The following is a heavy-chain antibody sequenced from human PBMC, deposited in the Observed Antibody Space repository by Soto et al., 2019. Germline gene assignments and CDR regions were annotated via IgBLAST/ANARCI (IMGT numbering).Heavy chain of an antibody. D-gene: IGHD3-3*01. Sequence: TAETLSLTCTVSGGSISSGDYYWSWIRQPPGKGLEWIGYIYYSGSTYYNPSLKSRVTISVDTSKNQFSLKLSSVTAADTAVYYCARENRVFGVVITPSPYFDYWGHGTLVTVSS. J-gene: IGHJ4*01. V-gene: IGHV4-30-4*01. CDR2: IYYSGST. CDR3: ARENRVFGVVITPSPYFDY. CDR1: GGSISSGDYY.